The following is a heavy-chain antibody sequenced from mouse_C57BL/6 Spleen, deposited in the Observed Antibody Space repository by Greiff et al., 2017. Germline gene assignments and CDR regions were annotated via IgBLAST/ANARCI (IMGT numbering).Heavy chain of an antibody. CDR2: IYPSDSET. V-gene: IGHV1-61*01. CDR3: ARNYGSSYWYFDV. CDR1: GYTFTSYW. D-gene: IGHD1-1*01. Sequence: VQLQQPGAELVRPGSSVKLSCKASGYTFTSYWMDWVKQRPGQGLEWIGNIYPSDSETHYNQKFKDKATLTVDKSSSTAYMQLSSLTSEDSAVYYWARNYGSSYWYFDVWGTGTTVTVSA. J-gene: IGHJ1*03.